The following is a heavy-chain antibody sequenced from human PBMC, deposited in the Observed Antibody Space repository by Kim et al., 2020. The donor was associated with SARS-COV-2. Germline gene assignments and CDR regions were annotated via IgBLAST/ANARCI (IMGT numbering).Heavy chain of an antibody. Sequence: GGSLRLSCAXSGFTFSGSAMHWVRQASGKGLEWVCRIRSKANSYATTYAASVKGRFTISRDDSKNTAYLQMNSLKTEDTAVYYCTRGSPSDTSGNTHLGYWGQGSLVTVSS. CDR2: IRSKANSYAT. CDR3: TRGSPSDTSGNTHLGY. J-gene: IGHJ4*02. D-gene: IGHD3-22*01. CDR1: GFTFSGSA. V-gene: IGHV3-73*01.